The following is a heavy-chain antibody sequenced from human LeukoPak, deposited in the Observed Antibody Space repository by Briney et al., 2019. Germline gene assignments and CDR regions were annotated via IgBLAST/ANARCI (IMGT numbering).Heavy chain of an antibody. CDR3: ARQRNDYYDSSGYNFDY. CDR1: GGSIFSSNSY. D-gene: IGHD3-22*01. CDR2: IYYSGST. V-gene: IGHV4-39*01. J-gene: IGHJ4*02. Sequence: SETLSLTCIVSGGSIFSSNSYWGWIRQPPGKGLEWIGSIYYSGSTYYNPSLKSRVTISVDTSKNQFSLKLSSVAAADTAVYYCARQRNDYYDSSGYNFDYWGQGTLVTVSS.